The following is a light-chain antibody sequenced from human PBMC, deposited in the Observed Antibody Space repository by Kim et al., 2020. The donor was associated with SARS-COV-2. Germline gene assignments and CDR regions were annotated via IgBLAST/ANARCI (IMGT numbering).Light chain of an antibody. V-gene: IGLV3-1*01. J-gene: IGLJ3*02. CDR2: QDV. CDR1: KLGDKY. Sequence: SYELTQPPSVSVSPGQTASITCSGDKLGDKYASWYQRKPGQSPVLVIYQDVKRPSGIPDRFSASNSGNTATLTISGTQAMDEADYYCQAWDSSTAVFGGGTQLTVL. CDR3: QAWDSSTAV.